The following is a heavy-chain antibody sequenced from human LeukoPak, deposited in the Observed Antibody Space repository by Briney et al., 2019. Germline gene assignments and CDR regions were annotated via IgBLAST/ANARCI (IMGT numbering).Heavy chain of an antibody. CDR2: ISGSGGST. CDR1: GFTFSSYA. Sequence: SGGSLRLSCAASGFTFSSYAMSWVRQAPGKGLEWVSAISGSGGSTYYADSVKGRFTISRDNSKNTLYLQMNSLRAEDTAVYYCAKDHIQGLRYFDWSIDSWGQGTLVTVSS. J-gene: IGHJ4*02. V-gene: IGHV3-23*01. CDR3: AKDHIQGLRYFDWSIDS. D-gene: IGHD3-9*01.